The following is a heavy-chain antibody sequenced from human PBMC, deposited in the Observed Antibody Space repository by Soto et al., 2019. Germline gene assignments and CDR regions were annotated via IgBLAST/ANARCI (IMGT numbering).Heavy chain of an antibody. Sequence: EVQLVQSGAEVKKPGESLKISCKGSGYSFTSYWIGWVRQMPGKGLEWMGIIYPGDSDTRYSPSFQGQVTISADKSISTAYLQWSSLKASDTAMYYCARPADYGGNSESYYYYGMDVWGQGTTVTVSS. CDR1: GYSFTSYW. V-gene: IGHV5-51*01. D-gene: IGHD4-17*01. J-gene: IGHJ6*02. CDR2: IYPGDSDT. CDR3: ARPADYGGNSESYYYYGMDV.